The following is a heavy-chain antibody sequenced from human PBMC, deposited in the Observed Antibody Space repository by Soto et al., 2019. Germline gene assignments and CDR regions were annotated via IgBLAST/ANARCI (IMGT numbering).Heavy chain of an antibody. J-gene: IGHJ4*02. CDR1: GGSISSGGYY. D-gene: IGHD3-22*01. CDR3: ARRGRGYYDSSGYFDY. CDR2: IYYSGST. V-gene: IGHV4-31*03. Sequence: TSETLSLTCTVSGGSISSGGYYWSWIRQHPGKGLEWIGYIYYSGSTYYNPSLKSRVTISVDTSKNQFSLKLSSVTAADTAVYYCARRGRGYYDSSGYFDYWGQGTLVTVSS.